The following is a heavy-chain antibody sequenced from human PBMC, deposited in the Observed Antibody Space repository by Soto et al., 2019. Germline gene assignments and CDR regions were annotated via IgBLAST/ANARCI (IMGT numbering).Heavy chain of an antibody. J-gene: IGHJ6*02. CDR1: GFTFRSYG. CDR3: AKDRIQLWFLTGKRYYYYGMDV. D-gene: IGHD5-18*01. V-gene: IGHV3-30*18. CDR2: ISYDGSKK. Sequence: PGGSLRLSCAASGFTFRSYGMHWVGQAPCKGLERVAVISYDGSKKYYADSVKGRFTSSRDNSKNTLYLQMNSLRAEDTAVYYCAKDRIQLWFLTGKRYYYYGMDVWGQGTTVTVSS.